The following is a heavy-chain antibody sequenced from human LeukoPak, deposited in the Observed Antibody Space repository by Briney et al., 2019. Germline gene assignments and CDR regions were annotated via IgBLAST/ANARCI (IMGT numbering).Heavy chain of an antibody. CDR3: ARDGPYGDYPFGY. CDR1: GYTFTSYG. V-gene: IGHV1-18*01. CDR2: ISAYNGKT. Sequence: ASVKVSCKTSGYTFTSYGISWVRQAPGQGLEWMGWISAYNGKTNYVQTLQGRVAITTDTSTSTAYMELRSLRSDDTAVYYCARDGPYGDYPFGYWGQGTLVTVSS. D-gene: IGHD4-17*01. J-gene: IGHJ4*02.